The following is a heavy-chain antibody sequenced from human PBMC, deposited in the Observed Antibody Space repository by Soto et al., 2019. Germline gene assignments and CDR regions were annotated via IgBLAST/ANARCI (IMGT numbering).Heavy chain of an antibody. D-gene: IGHD2-15*01. J-gene: IGHJ4*02. CDR3: VRDPSISVAGGAC. CDR2: MSGDGSAI. Sequence: GGSLRLSCAASGFIFSNYWMHWVRRAPGKGLVWVSRMSGDGSAINYADSVRGRFTISRDNAKNTLYLQMNSLTAEDTAVYYCVRDPSISVAGGACCGQGTMVTVSS. CDR1: GFIFSNYW. V-gene: IGHV3-74*01.